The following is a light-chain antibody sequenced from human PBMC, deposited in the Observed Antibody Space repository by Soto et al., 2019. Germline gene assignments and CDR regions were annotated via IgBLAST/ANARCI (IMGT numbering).Light chain of an antibody. CDR3: PHYYVFPPT. CDR1: QDISTY. V-gene: IGKV1D-8*01. Sequence: VIWMTQSPSLLSASMGDRVTISCRMSQDISTYLAWYQQKPGKAPDLLIYGPSTVQGGVPSRFSGSGSGTEFTLTFSGLQTEELPSYYCPHYYVFPPTFGHGTRVEIK. CDR2: GPS. J-gene: IGKJ1*01.